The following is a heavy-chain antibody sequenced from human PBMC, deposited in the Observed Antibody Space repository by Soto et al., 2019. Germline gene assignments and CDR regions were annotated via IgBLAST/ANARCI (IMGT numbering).Heavy chain of an antibody. Sequence: ASVKVSCKASGVTFSSYAISWVRQAPGQGLEWMGGIIPIFGTANYAQKFQGRVTITADESTSTAYMELSSLRSEDTAVYYCARFRADPHYYDSSGPFDYWGQGTLVTVSS. J-gene: IGHJ4*02. V-gene: IGHV1-69*13. CDR2: IIPIFGTA. CDR1: GVTFSSYA. D-gene: IGHD3-22*01. CDR3: ARFRADPHYYDSSGPFDY.